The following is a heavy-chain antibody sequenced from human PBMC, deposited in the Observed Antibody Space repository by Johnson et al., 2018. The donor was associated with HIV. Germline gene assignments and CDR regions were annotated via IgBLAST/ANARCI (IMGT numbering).Heavy chain of an antibody. CDR1: GFTFEDHD. V-gene: IGHV3-20*04. J-gene: IGHJ3*01. Sequence: VQVVESGGGVVRPGGSLRLSCAASGFTFEDHDMSWVRQVPGKGLEWVSGINWNGGTTGYADSVKGRFSISRDNAKKSLFLQMNSLRAEDTALYYCATRGFYCTDGVCHGVFDFWGQGTVVSVSS. D-gene: IGHD2-8*01. CDR2: INWNGGTT. CDR3: ATRGFYCTDGVCHGVFDF.